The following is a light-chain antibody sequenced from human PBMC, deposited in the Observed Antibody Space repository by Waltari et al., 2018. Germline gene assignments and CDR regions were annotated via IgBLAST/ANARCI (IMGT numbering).Light chain of an antibody. J-gene: IGLJ3*02. Sequence: SYELTQPPSVSVSPGQTATITCSGDKLGDKYVCWYQQKPGQSPVVVIFQDTKRPSGIPEGFSGSNSGNTATLIINGTQAMDEADYYCQAWDSSTVVFGGGTKLTVL. CDR3: QAWDSSTVV. CDR1: KLGDKY. V-gene: IGLV3-1*01. CDR2: QDT.